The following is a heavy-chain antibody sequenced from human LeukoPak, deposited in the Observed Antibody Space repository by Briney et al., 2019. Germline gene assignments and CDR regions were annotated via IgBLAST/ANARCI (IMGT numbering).Heavy chain of an antibody. CDR3: ARSGYNRFDY. V-gene: IGHV3-23*01. Sequence: GGSLRLSCAASGFTFSTYAMSWLRQAPGKGLEGVSSFSGSGGGTYYADSVKGRFTISRDNSKNTLYLQMNSLRAEDTAVYYCARSGYNRFDYWGQGTLVTVSS. J-gene: IGHJ4*02. CDR2: FSGSGGGT. CDR1: GFTFSTYA. D-gene: IGHD5-24*01.